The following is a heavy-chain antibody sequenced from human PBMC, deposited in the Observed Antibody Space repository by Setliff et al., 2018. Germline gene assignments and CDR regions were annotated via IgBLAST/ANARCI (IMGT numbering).Heavy chain of an antibody. V-gene: IGHV4-61*09. CDR1: GGSLSADY. CDR2: VHPDGST. J-gene: IGHJ5*02. Sequence: LFLTCTVSGGSLSADYYRSWIRQPAGKGLEWIGHVHPDGSTNYNPSLYSRVVISVDTSKNQFSLKLTSVTAADTAVYYCVRALLWSGEGRFDPWGQGTLVTVSS. D-gene: IGHD3-10*01. CDR3: VRALLWSGEGRFDP.